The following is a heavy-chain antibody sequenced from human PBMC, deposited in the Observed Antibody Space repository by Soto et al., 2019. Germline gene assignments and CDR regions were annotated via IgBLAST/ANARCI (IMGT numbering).Heavy chain of an antibody. J-gene: IGHJ4*02. CDR3: AREFSNSPEAFDS. CDR2: IYYTGSS. D-gene: IGHD6-6*01. CDR1: GGSVNSDDYY. Sequence: SETLSLTCTVSGGSVNSDDYYWSWIRQPPGRGLEWIGYIYYTGSSNYNPSLKSRVTISVDTSRNQFSLKLSSVTAADTAVYYCAREFSNSPEAFDSWGQGSLVTVSS. V-gene: IGHV4-61*08.